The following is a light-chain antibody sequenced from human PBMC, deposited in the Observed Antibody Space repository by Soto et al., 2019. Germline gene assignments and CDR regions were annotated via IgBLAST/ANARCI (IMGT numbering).Light chain of an antibody. Sequence: IVLTQSPGTLSLSPGETATLSCSASQAVDSKFLAWYQQNPVQAPRLIMVGVSGRATGVPARFSGGVSGTDFTLTIRSLEPEEFAVYYCQLYGISVPVTFGQGTRLHI. CDR3: QLYGISVPVT. J-gene: IGKJ5*01. CDR1: QAVDSKF. CDR2: GVS. V-gene: IGKV3-20*01.